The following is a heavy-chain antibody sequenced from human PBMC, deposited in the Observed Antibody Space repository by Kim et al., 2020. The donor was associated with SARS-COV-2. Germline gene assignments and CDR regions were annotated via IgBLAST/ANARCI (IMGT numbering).Heavy chain of an antibody. D-gene: IGHD2-2*01. CDR1: GGSFSGYY. V-gene: IGHV4-34*01. CDR2: INHSGST. J-gene: IGHJ5*02. CDR3: ARRYQLSVWFDP. Sequence: SETLSLTCAVYGGSFSGYYWSWIRQPPGKGLEWIGEINHSGSTNYNPSLKSRVTISVDTSKNQFSLKLSSVTAADTAVYYCARRYQLSVWFDPWGQGTLVTVSS.